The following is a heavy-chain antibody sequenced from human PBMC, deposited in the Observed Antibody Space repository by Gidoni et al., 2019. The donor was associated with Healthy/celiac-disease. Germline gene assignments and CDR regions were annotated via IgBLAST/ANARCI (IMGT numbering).Heavy chain of an antibody. CDR1: GGSFSGYY. V-gene: IGHV4-34*01. CDR2: INHSGST. CDR3: ARGPGIAAAGKDY. D-gene: IGHD6-13*01. Sequence: QVQLQQWGAGLLKPSETLSLTCAVYGGSFSGYYWSWIRQPPGKGLEWIGEINHSGSTNYNPSLKSRVTISVDTSKNQFSLKLSSVTAADTAVYYCARGPGIAAAGKDYWGQGTLVTVSS. J-gene: IGHJ4*02.